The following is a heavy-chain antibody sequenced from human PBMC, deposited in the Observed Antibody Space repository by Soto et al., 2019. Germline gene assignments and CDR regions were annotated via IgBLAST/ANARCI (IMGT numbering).Heavy chain of an antibody. D-gene: IGHD2-2*01. J-gene: IGHJ6*02. CDR2: INHSGST. V-gene: IGHV4-34*01. CDR3: ARGADIVVVPAAPRGYYYYGMDV. CDR1: GGSFSGYY. Sequence: SETLSLTCAVYGGSFSGYYWSWIRQPPGKGLERIGEINHSGSTNYNPSLKSRVTISVDTSKNQFSLKLSFVTAADTAVYYCARGADIVVVPAAPRGYYYYGMDVWGQGTTVT.